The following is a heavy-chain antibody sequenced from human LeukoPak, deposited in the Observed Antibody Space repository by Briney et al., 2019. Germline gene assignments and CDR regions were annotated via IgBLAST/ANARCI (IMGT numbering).Heavy chain of an antibody. CDR2: ISPGDSDT. CDR3: ARQPGAGWFDP. Sequence: GESLKISCQASGYSLTSSWIGWARQMPGKGLEWMAIISPGDSDTRYSPSFQGQVTISADKSISTVYLQWGSLKASDTAMYHCARQPGAGWFDPWGQGTLVTVSS. D-gene: IGHD3-10*01. V-gene: IGHV5-51*01. J-gene: IGHJ5*02. CDR1: GYSLTSSW.